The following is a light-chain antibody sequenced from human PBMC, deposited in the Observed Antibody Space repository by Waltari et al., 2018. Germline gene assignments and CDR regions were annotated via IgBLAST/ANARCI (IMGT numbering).Light chain of an antibody. CDR1: SGHSSNV. V-gene: IGLV4-69*01. Sequence: QLVLTQSPSASASLGASVKLTCTLSSGHSSNVIAWLQQRPEKGPRSLMKVNSDGSHSQGDEIPDRFSGSSSGAERYLTISSLQSEDEGDYYCQTGGHGTWVFGGGTKLTVL. CDR2: VNSDGSH. J-gene: IGLJ3*02. CDR3: QTGGHGTWV.